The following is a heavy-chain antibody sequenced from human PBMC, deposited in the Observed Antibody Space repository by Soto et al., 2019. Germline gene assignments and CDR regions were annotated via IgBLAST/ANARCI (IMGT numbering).Heavy chain of an antibody. CDR2: INPNAGGT. V-gene: IGHV1-2*02. D-gene: IGHD2-21*02. J-gene: IGHJ6*03. Sequence: QVQLVQSGAEVKKPGASVKVSCKASGYNFIGYYIHWVRPAPGHGPAWVGWINPNAGGTNPAQKFQGRLTLTRDTSSSTAYMELTALTSDDTAVYYCVRASTMMTLRPGYNYDMDVWGKGTPGTVSS. CDR3: VRASTMMTLRPGYNYDMDV. CDR1: GYNFIGYY.